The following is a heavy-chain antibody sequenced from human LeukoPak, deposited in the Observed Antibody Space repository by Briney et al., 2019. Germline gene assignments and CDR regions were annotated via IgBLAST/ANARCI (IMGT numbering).Heavy chain of an antibody. V-gene: IGHV4-39*01. CDR2: IYYSGST. CDR3: ARSSSWYQSHYVDY. D-gene: IGHD6-13*01. J-gene: IGHJ4*02. Sequence: GSLRLSCAASGFTFSSYAMSWVRQAPGKGLEWIGSIYYSGSTYYNPSLKSRVTISVDTSKNQFSLKLSSVTAADTAVYYCARSSSWYQSHYVDYWGQGTLVTVSS. CDR1: GFTFSSYA.